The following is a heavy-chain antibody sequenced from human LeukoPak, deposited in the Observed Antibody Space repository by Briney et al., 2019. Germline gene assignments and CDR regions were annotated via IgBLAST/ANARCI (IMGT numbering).Heavy chain of an antibody. V-gene: IGHV3-9*01. CDR3: AKDQEILVVPAAINY. Sequence: GGSLRLSCAASGFTFDDYAMHWVRQAPGKGLEWVSGISWNSGSIGYADSVKGRFTISRDNAKNSLYLQMNSLRAEDTALYYCAKDQEILVVPAAINYWGQGTLVTVSS. D-gene: IGHD2-2*02. CDR1: GFTFDDYA. J-gene: IGHJ4*02. CDR2: ISWNSGSI.